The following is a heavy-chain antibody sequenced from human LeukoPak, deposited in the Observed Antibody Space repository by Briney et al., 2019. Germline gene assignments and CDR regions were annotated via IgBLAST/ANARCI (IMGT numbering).Heavy chain of an antibody. D-gene: IGHD2-21*02. CDR1: GGSMSSYR. CDR2: IYYSGTT. V-gene: IGHV4-59*01. J-gene: IGHJ4*02. CDR3: ASRSAYCGGDCPVYYFDF. Sequence: ASETLSLTCTVSGGSMSSYRWNWIRQPPGKGLEWIGYIYYSGTTNYNPTLKSRVTISVDTSKSQFSLMLSSVSAADTAVYYCASRSAYCGGDCPVYYFDFWGQGTLVT.